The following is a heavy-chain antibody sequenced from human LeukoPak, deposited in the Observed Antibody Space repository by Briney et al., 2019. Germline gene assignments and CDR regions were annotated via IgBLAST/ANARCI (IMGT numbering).Heavy chain of an antibody. Sequence: PSETLSLTCAVYGGSFSGYYWSWIRQPPGKGLEWIGEINHSGSTNYNPSLKSRVTISVDTSKNQFSLKLSSVTAADTAVYHCARSGAPARLLLGYWGQGTLVTVSS. CDR1: GGSFSGYY. CDR3: ARSGAPARLLLGY. V-gene: IGHV4-34*01. J-gene: IGHJ4*02. D-gene: IGHD6-6*01. CDR2: INHSGST.